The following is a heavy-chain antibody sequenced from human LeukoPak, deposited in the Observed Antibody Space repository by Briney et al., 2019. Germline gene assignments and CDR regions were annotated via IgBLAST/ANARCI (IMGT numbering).Heavy chain of an antibody. J-gene: IGHJ4*02. V-gene: IGHV3-30-3*01. D-gene: IGHD2-2*01. CDR3: ARMWNGIVVVPAALGFDY. Sequence: GGSLRLSCAASGFTFSSYAMHWVRQAPGKGLEWVAVISYVGSNKYYADSVKGRFTISRDNSKNTLYLQMNSLRAEDTAVYYCARMWNGIVVVPAALGFDYWGQGTLVTVSS. CDR1: GFTFSSYA. CDR2: ISYVGSNK.